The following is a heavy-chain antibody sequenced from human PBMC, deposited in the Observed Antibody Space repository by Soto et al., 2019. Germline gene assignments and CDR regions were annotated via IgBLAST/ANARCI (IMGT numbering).Heavy chain of an antibody. J-gene: IGHJ4*02. CDR3: ARAQGRYYDSSGPMGWYYFDY. CDR2: IYYSGST. CDR1: GGSISSGGYY. V-gene: IGHV4-31*03. Sequence: SETLSLTCTVSGGSISSGGYYWSWIRQHPGKGLEWIGYIYYSGSTYYNPSLKSRVTISVDTSKNQFSLKLSSVTAADTAVYYCARAQGRYYDSSGPMGWYYFDYWGQGTLVTVSS. D-gene: IGHD3-22*01.